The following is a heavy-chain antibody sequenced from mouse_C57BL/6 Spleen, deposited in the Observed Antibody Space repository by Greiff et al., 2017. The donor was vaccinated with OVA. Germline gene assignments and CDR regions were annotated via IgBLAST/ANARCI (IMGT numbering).Heavy chain of an antibody. CDR3: AREERQLRLPDYFDY. V-gene: IGHV1-4*01. Sequence: QVQLQQSGAELARPGASVKMSCKASGYTFTSYTMHWVKQRPGQGLEWIGYINPSSGYTKYNQKFKDKATLTADKSSSTAYMQLSSLTSEDSAVYYCAREERQLRLPDYFDYWGQGTTLTVSS. CDR1: GYTFTSYT. D-gene: IGHD3-2*02. CDR2: INPSSGYT. J-gene: IGHJ2*01.